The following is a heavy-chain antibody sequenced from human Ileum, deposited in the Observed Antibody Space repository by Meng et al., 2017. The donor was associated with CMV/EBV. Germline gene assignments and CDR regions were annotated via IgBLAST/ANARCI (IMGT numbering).Heavy chain of an antibody. J-gene: IGHJ5*02. CDR3: ATEYSASPGWFDP. V-gene: IGHV4-30-4*08. D-gene: IGHD5-12*01. CDR1: GDSISSGDFY. CDR2: IYYSGST. Sequence: QVRLERSGPGLVKPSQTLSLICTVSGDSISSGDFYWTWIRQSPGKGPEWIGYIYYSGSTYYNPSLKSRLTIALDTSKNQFSLRLTSVTDADTGVYYCATEYSASPGWFDPWGQGILVTVSS.